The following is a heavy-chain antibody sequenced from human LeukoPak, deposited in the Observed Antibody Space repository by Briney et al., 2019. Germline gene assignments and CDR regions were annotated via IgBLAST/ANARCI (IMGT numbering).Heavy chain of an antibody. D-gene: IGHD6-19*01. V-gene: IGHV4-59*08. J-gene: IGHJ6*02. CDR2: IYYSGST. CDR1: GVSISSYY. CDR3: ARLAVAGPSYYYYGMDV. Sequence: SETLSLTCTVSGVSISSYYWSWIRQPPGEGLEWIGYIYYSGSTNYDPSLKSRVTISVDTSKNQFSLKLSSVIAADTAVYYCARLAVAGPSYYYYGMDVWGQGTTVTVSS.